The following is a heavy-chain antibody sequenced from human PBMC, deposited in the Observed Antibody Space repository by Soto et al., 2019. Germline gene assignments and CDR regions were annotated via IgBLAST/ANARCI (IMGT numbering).Heavy chain of an antibody. Sequence: GESLKISCKGSGYSFTSYWISWVRQMPGKGLEWMGRIDPSDSYTNYSPSFQGHVTISADKSISTAYLQWSSLKASDTAMYYCASPGIAVAGTVSYYYYYYGMDVWGQGTTVTVSS. J-gene: IGHJ6*02. V-gene: IGHV5-10-1*01. D-gene: IGHD6-19*01. CDR3: ASPGIAVAGTVSYYYYYYGMDV. CDR2: IDPSDSYT. CDR1: GYSFTSYW.